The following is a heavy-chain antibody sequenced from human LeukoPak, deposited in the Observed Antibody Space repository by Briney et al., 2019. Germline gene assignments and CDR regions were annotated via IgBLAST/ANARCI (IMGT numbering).Heavy chain of an antibody. CDR1: GFTFSSYA. Sequence: PGGSLRLSCAASGFTFSSYAMHWVRQAPGKGLEWVAVIPYDGSNKYYADSVKGRFTISRDNSKNTLYLQMNSLRAEDTAVYYCARDLSIAARHGAFDIWGQGTMVTVSS. CDR2: IPYDGSNK. CDR3: ARDLSIAARHGAFDI. V-gene: IGHV3-30-3*01. J-gene: IGHJ3*02. D-gene: IGHD6-6*01.